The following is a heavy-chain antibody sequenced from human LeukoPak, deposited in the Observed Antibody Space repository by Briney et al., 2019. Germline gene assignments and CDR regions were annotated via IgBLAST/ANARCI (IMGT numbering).Heavy chain of an antibody. V-gene: IGHV4-59*11. D-gene: IGHD2-21*02. CDR3: ARYCGGDCYSSAFDI. J-gene: IGHJ3*02. CDR2: IYYSGST. Sequence: SETLSLTCTVSGGSISSHYWSWIRQPPGKGLEWIGYIYYSGSTNYNPSLKRRVTISVDTSKNQFSLRLSSVTAADTAVYYCARYCGGDCYSSAFDIWGQGTMVTVSS. CDR1: GGSISSHY.